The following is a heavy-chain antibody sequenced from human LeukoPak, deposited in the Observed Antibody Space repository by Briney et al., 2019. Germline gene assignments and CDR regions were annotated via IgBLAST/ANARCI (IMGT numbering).Heavy chain of an antibody. J-gene: IGHJ4*02. D-gene: IGHD5-24*01. V-gene: IGHV3-21*01. CDR2: ISSSSTYI. Sequence: GGSLRLSCAASGFTFGTYAMHWVRQAPGKGLEWVSSISSSSTYIYYADSVKGRFTISRDNARNSLYLQMNSLRAEDTAVYYCARDHRDGYEFDYWGQGTLVTVSS. CDR3: ARDHRDGYEFDY. CDR1: GFTFGTYA.